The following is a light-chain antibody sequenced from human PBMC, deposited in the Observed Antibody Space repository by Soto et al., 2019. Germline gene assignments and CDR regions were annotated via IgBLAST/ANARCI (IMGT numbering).Light chain of an antibody. CDR2: GAS. CDR3: QQYNNWWT. J-gene: IGKJ1*01. V-gene: IGKV3-15*01. Sequence: EIVLTQSPGTLSLSPGERATLSCRASQSVSSNLAWYQQKPGQAPRLLIYGASTRATGIPARFIGNGSGTEFTLTISSLQSEDFAVYYCQQYNNWWTFGQGTKVDIK. CDR1: QSVSSN.